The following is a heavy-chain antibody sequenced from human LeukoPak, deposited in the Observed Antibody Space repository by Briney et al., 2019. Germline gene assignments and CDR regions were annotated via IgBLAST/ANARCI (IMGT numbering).Heavy chain of an antibody. Sequence: GESLKTSCKGSGYSFTSYWIGWVRQMPGKSLEWMGIIYPGDSDTRYSPSFQGQVTISADKSISTAYLQWSSLKASDTAMYYCARLPSQQLGAFDIWGQGTMVTVSS. D-gene: IGHD6-6*01. V-gene: IGHV5-51*01. CDR3: ARLPSQQLGAFDI. CDR1: GYSFTSYW. CDR2: IYPGDSDT. J-gene: IGHJ3*02.